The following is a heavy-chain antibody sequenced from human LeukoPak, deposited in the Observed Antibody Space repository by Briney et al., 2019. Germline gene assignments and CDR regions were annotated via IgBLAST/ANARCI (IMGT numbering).Heavy chain of an antibody. V-gene: IGHV4-59*01. D-gene: IGHD5-24*01. Sequence: SETLSLTCTVSGGSISCYYWSWIRQPPGKGLEWIGYIYYSGSTNYNPSLKSRVTILVDTSKNQFSLKLSSVTAADTAVYYCARGRRGTSSPRIDYWGQGTLVTVSS. CDR1: GGSISCYY. CDR3: ARGRRGTSSPRIDY. J-gene: IGHJ4*02. CDR2: IYYSGST.